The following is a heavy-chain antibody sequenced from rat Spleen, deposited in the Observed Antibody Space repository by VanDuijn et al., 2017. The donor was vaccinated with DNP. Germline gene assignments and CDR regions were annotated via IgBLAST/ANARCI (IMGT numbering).Heavy chain of an antibody. CDR1: GFTFSNYD. D-gene: IGHD4-4*01. CDR2: ITGSGGST. V-gene: IGHV5S13*01. J-gene: IGHJ4*01. Sequence: EVQLVESGGGLVQPGRSLKLSCAASGFTFSNYDMAWVRQVPGKGLEWVASITGSGGSTYYPDSVKGRFTISIDNAKNTLYLQMNSLRSEDTATYYCARDRLGVYAMDAWGQGTSVTVSS. CDR3: ARDRLGVYAMDA.